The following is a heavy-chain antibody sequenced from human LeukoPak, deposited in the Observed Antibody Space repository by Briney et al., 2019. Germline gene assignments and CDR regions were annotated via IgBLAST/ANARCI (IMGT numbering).Heavy chain of an antibody. CDR1: GYSFSDFW. Sequence: RGESLKISCKGSGYSFSDFWIVWVRQMPGQGLEWMGIIYPGDSDTRYSPSFQGQVTISADKSISTAYLQWSSLKASDTAMYYCARGAGVAGTHTWGQGTLVTVSS. D-gene: IGHD6-19*01. J-gene: IGHJ5*02. V-gene: IGHV5-51*01. CDR3: ARGAGVAGTHT. CDR2: IYPGDSDT.